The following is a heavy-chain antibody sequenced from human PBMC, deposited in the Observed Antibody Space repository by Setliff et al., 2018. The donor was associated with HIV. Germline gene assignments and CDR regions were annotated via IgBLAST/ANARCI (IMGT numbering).Heavy chain of an antibody. CDR3: AKGAGFYGDYTFDY. D-gene: IGHD4-17*01. CDR2: IYSTGST. CDR1: GDSITSHY. J-gene: IGHJ4*02. Sequence: SETLSLTCIVSGDSITSHYWSWIRQSPGKAFEWIGYIYSTGSTNYNPSLQSRVTISMVASRNQFSLKVTSVTSADTAVYYCAKGAGFYGDYTFDYWGQGNLVTVSS. V-gene: IGHV4-59*11.